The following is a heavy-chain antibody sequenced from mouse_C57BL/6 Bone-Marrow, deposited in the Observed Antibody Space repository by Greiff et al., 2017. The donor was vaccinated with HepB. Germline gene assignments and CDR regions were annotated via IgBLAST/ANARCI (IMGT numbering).Heavy chain of an antibody. CDR2: ISSGGSYT. Sequence: DVMLVESGGDLVKPGGSLKLSCAASGFTFSSYGMSWVRQTPDKRLEWVATISSGGSYTYYPDSVKGRFTISRDNAKNTLYLQMSSLKSEDTAMYYCASRLHGAWFAYWGQGTLVTVSA. CDR3: ASRLHGAWFAY. D-gene: IGHD2-4*01. CDR1: GFTFSSYG. J-gene: IGHJ3*01. V-gene: IGHV5-6*02.